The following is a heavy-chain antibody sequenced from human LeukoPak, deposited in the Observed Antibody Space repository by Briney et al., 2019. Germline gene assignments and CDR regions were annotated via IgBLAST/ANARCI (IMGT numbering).Heavy chain of an antibody. CDR3: AKDIAYYYDSSGYYGY. CDR1: EFTFSTYS. Sequence: PGGSLRLSCAASEFTFSTYSMSWVRQAPGKGLEWVSYISSSSSYIYYADSVKGRFTISRDNSKNTLYLQMNSLRAEDTAVYYCAKDIAYYYDSSGYYGYWGQGTLVTVSS. J-gene: IGHJ4*02. D-gene: IGHD3-22*01. V-gene: IGHV3-21*04. CDR2: ISSSSSYI.